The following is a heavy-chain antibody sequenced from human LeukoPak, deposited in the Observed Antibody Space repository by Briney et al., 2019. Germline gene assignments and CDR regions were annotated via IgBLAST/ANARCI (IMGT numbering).Heavy chain of an antibody. V-gene: IGHV3-23*01. CDR1: GFTLGDYV. Sequence: GGSLRLSCTASGFTLGDYVMSWVRQAPGKGLEWVSTISSKGGTYYSASVKGRFTISRDNSKNTVCLQMNSLRADDTAIYYCANGDDGYYYYMDVWGKGTTVTISS. D-gene: IGHD1-1*01. CDR3: ANGDDGYYYYMDV. CDR2: ISSKGGT. J-gene: IGHJ6*03.